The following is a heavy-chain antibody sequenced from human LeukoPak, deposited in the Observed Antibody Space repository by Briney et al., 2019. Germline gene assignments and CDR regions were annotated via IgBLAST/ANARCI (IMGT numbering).Heavy chain of an antibody. CDR2: IYYSGNT. Sequence: SETLSLTCTVSGRSISSSNYYWGWIRQPPGKGLEWIGSIYYSGNTYYNPSLKSRVTISVDTSKNQFSLKLTSVTAADTAVYYCAHFKGGSFDFWGQGTMVTVSS. CDR1: GRSISSSNYY. V-gene: IGHV4-39*01. D-gene: IGHD1-26*01. CDR3: AHFKGGSFDF. J-gene: IGHJ3*01.